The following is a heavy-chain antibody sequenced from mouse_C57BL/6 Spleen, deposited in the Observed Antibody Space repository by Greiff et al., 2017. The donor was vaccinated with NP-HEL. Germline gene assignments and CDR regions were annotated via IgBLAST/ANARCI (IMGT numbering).Heavy chain of an antibody. CDR1: GYTFTGYW. Sequence: QVQLQQSGAELMKPGASVKLSCKATGYTFTGYWIEWVKQRPGHGLEWIGEILPGSGSTNYNEKFKGQATFTADTSYHTAYMQLSRLTTEDSAIYYWARGRKCFDYWGQGTTLTVSS. D-gene: IGHD1-1*01. V-gene: IGHV1-9*01. J-gene: IGHJ2*01. CDR3: ARGRKCFDY. CDR2: ILPGSGST.